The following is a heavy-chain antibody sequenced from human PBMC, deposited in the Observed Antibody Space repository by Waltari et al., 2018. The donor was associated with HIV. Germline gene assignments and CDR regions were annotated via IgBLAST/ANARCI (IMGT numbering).Heavy chain of an antibody. D-gene: IGHD3-22*01. CDR2: IWYDGSNK. CDR3: ASLNSSGYAAFDY. Sequence: SYGMHWVRQAPGKGLEWVAVIWYDGSNKYYADSVKGRFTISRDNSKNTLYLQMNSLRAEDTAVYYCASLNSSGYAAFDYWGQGTLVTVSS. CDR1: SYG. J-gene: IGHJ4*02. V-gene: IGHV3-33*01.